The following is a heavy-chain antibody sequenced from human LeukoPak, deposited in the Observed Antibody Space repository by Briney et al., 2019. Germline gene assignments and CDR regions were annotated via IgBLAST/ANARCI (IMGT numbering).Heavy chain of an antibody. J-gene: IGHJ1*01. CDR1: GYSFTSYW. V-gene: IGHV5-51*01. D-gene: IGHD2-2*01. CDR3: ARQAVPVAKYFQF. CDR2: IYPGDSDT. Sequence: GESLKISCKGSGYSFTSYWIGLVRQMPGKGLEWLGIIYPGDSDTRYSPSFQGQVTISADKSISTAYLQWSSLKASDTAMYYCARQAVPVAKYFQFWGQGTLVTVSS.